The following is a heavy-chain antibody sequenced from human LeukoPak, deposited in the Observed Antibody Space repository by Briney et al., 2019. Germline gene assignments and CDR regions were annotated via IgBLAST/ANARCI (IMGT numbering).Heavy chain of an antibody. Sequence: ASVKVSCKASGYTFTSYDINWVRQATGQGLEWMGWMNPNSGNTGYAQKFQGRVTMTRNTSISTAYMELSSLGSEDTAVYYCARGNDYAYYYYYYMDVWGKGTTVTISS. D-gene: IGHD4-17*01. CDR1: GYTFTSYD. CDR2: MNPNSGNT. CDR3: ARGNDYAYYYYYYMDV. J-gene: IGHJ6*03. V-gene: IGHV1-8*01.